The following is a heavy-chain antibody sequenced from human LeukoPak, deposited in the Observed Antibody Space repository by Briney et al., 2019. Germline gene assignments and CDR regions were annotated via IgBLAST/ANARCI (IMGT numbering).Heavy chain of an antibody. CDR3: ARDRERLGY. CDR2: INPNNGGT. D-gene: IGHD1-1*01. J-gene: IGHJ4*02. V-gene: IGHV1-2*06. Sequence: SVKVSCKACGYIFNGYYMHWLRQAPGQGLEWMGRINPNNGGTNYAQKFQGRVTMTRDTSISTAYMELSSVRSDDTAVYFCARDRERLGYWGQGTLVTVSS. CDR1: GYIFNGYY.